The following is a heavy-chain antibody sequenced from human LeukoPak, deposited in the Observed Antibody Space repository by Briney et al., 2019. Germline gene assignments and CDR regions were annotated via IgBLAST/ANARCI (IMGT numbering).Heavy chain of an antibody. Sequence: GGSLRLSCAASGFTFSSYAMSWVRQAPGKGLEWVSAISASGGSTYYADSVKGRFTISRDNSKNTLHLQMNSLRAEDTAVYYCAKSEIQLWLDYWGQGTLVTVSS. CDR1: GFTFSSYA. V-gene: IGHV3-23*01. CDR2: ISASGGST. J-gene: IGHJ4*02. D-gene: IGHD5-18*01. CDR3: AKSEIQLWLDY.